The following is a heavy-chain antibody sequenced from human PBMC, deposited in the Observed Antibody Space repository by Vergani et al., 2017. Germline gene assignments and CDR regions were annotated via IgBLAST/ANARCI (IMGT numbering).Heavy chain of an antibody. CDR2: ISSSSSYI. Sequence: EVQLVESGGGLVKPGGSLRLSCAASGFTFSSYSMYWVRQAPGKGLEWVSSISSSSSYIYYADSVKGLFTISRDNAKNSLYLQMNSLRAEDTAVYYCASLHGGLFDYWGQGTLVTVSS. J-gene: IGHJ4*02. D-gene: IGHD3-16*01. CDR1: GFTFSSYS. V-gene: IGHV3-21*01. CDR3: ASLHGGLFDY.